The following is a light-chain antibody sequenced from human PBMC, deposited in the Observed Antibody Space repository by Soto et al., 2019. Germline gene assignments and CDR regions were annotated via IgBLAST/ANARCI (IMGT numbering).Light chain of an antibody. CDR3: SSYRSSSAV. Sequence: QSVLTQPASVSGSPGQSITISCTGTSSDIGSYKYVSWYQQLPGKAPKLMIYDVNSRPSGVSNRFSGSKSGNMASLTISGLQAEDEADYYCSSYRSSSAVFGSGTKVTVL. CDR1: SSDIGSYKY. V-gene: IGLV2-14*01. CDR2: DVN. J-gene: IGLJ1*01.